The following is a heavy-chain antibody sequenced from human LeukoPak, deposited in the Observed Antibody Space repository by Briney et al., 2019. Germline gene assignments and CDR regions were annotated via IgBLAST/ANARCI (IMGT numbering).Heavy chain of an antibody. CDR2: IYYSGST. CDR3: ARGQYAGEAFDY. CDR1: GGSFSSYY. D-gene: IGHD2-8*01. J-gene: IGHJ4*02. Sequence: SETLSLTCTVSGGSFSSYYWSWIRQPPGKGLEWIGYIYYSGSTNYNPSVKSRVTISVDTSKNQFSLKLSSVTAADTAVYYCARGQYAGEAFDYWGQGTLVTVPS. V-gene: IGHV4-59*12.